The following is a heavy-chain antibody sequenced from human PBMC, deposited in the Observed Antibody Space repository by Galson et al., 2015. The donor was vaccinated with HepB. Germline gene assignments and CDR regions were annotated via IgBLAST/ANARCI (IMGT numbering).Heavy chain of an antibody. CDR3: ARSPYYYGSGSYSY. CDR1: GYTFTSYA. D-gene: IGHD3-10*01. V-gene: IGHV1-18*01. CDR2: ISAYNGNT. J-gene: IGHJ4*02. Sequence: SVKDPCKASGYTFTSYAISWVRQAPGQGLEWMGWISAYNGNTNYAQKLQGRVTMTTDTSTSTAHMELRSLRSDDTAVYYCARSPYYYGSGSYSYWGQGTLVTVSS.